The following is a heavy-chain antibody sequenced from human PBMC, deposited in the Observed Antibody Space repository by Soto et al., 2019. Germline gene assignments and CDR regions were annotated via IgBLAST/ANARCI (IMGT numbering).Heavy chain of an antibody. V-gene: IGHV1-69*13. Sequence: WASVKVSCNASGGTFSGYAISWVRQAPGHGLEWMGGSIPIFGTANYAQKFQGRVTITAYESTSTAYTELSSLRSEDTAVYSCAMFYRSYYYGTEVWGQGPTVTVA. J-gene: IGHJ6*01. CDR2: SIPIFGTA. CDR1: GGTFSGYA. D-gene: IGHD4-4*01. CDR3: AMFYRSYYYGTEV.